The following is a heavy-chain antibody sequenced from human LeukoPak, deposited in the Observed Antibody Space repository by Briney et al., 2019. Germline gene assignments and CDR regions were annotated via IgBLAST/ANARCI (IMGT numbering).Heavy chain of an antibody. CDR1: GYTFTSYD. V-gene: IGHV1-8*01. J-gene: IGHJ4*02. D-gene: IGHD5-12*01. CDR2: MNPNSGNT. CDR3: ARAAGQYSGYRWVFDDY. Sequence: ASVKVSCKSSGYTFTSYDSNWVRQATGQGLEWMGCMNPNSGNTGYAQKFQGRVTITRNTSISTAYMELSCLRSEDTAVYYCARAAGQYSGYRWVFDDYWGQGTLVTVSS.